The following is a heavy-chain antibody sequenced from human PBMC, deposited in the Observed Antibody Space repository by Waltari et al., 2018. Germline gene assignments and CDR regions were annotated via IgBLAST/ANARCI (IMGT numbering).Heavy chain of an antibody. CDR1: GGSFSGYY. CDR3: ARVPVVVPDAHDAFDI. V-gene: IGHV4-34*01. CDR2: INHSGST. J-gene: IGHJ3*02. Sequence: QVQLQQWGAGLLKPSETLSLTCAVYGGSFSGYYWSWIRQPPGKGLEWIGEINHSGSTNYNPSLKSRVTISVDTSKNQFSLKLSSVTAADTAVYYCARVPVVVPDAHDAFDIWGQGTMVTVSS. D-gene: IGHD2-2*01.